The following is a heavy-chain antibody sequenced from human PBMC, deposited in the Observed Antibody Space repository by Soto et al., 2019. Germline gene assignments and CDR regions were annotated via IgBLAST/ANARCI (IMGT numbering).Heavy chain of an antibody. D-gene: IGHD3-10*01. CDR2: VNHSGST. V-gene: IGHV4-34*01. J-gene: IGHJ6*03. CDR3: ANLRRDRYGSGSFYYYYYMDV. Sequence: SETLSLTCAVYGGSFSGYYWSWIRQPPGKGLEWIGEVNHSGSTNYNPSLKSRVTISVDTSKNQFSLKLSSVTAADTAVYYCANLRRDRYGSGSFYYYYYMDVWGKGTTVTVSS. CDR1: GGSFSGYY.